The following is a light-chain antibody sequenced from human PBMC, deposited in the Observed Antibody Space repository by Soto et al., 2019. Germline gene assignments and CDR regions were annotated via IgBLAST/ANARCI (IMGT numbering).Light chain of an antibody. V-gene: IGKV3-20*01. Sequence: EIVVPQSPGPLSLSPGERDTLYCRASQSVSNNYLAWSKQKHGQAPRLLIYETFARATGIPDRFSGSGSGTDFTLTISRLAVEYFAVYYCQQYGDSTVTFGGGTKVEIK. CDR2: ETF. CDR3: QQYGDSTVT. CDR1: QSVSNNY. J-gene: IGKJ4*01.